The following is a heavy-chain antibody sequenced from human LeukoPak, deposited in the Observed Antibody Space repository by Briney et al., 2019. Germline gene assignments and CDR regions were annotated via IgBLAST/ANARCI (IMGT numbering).Heavy chain of an antibody. CDR2: IIPIFGTA. D-gene: IGHD3-9*01. Sequence: ASVKVSCKASGGTFSSYAISWVRQAPGQGLEWMGGIIPIFGTANYAQKFQGRVTITADESTSTAYMELSSLRSEDTAVYYCARGGGFDYDILTGYYQFDYWGQGTLVTVSS. CDR1: GGTFSSYA. V-gene: IGHV1-69*13. CDR3: ARGGGFDYDILTGYYQFDY. J-gene: IGHJ4*02.